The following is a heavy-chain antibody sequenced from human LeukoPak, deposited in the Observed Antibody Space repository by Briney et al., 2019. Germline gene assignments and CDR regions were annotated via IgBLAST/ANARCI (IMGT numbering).Heavy chain of an antibody. Sequence: ASVRVSCKTSGYTFTSYGISWVRQAPGQGLEWMGWISAYNGNTNYVQKFRGRVAMTTDTSTSTVYMDLRSLRSDDTAVYYCARGGNYDFWSGPFGDYWGQGTLVTVSS. CDR2: ISAYNGNT. V-gene: IGHV1-18*01. D-gene: IGHD3-3*01. CDR1: GYTFTSYG. J-gene: IGHJ4*02. CDR3: ARGGNYDFWSGPFGDY.